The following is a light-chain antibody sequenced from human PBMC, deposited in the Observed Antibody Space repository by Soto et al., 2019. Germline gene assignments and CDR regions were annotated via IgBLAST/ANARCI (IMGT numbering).Light chain of an antibody. J-gene: IGKJ1*01. V-gene: IGKV3-20*01. CDR3: QQYSSSRT. CDR1: QSVSSNH. Sequence: EMLLTQSPGTLSLSPGERATLYCRASQSVSSNHLAWYQQKPGQAPRLLIYGGSSRATGIPVRFSGSGSETDFTLTITRLEPEDFAMYYCQQYSSSRTFGQGTKVDIK. CDR2: GGS.